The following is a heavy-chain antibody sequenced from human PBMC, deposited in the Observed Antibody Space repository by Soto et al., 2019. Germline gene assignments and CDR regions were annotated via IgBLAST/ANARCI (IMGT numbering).Heavy chain of an antibody. CDR2: INTSGHT. D-gene: IGHD5-12*01. CDR1: GASFSDYN. J-gene: IGHJ4*02. CDR3: ARGVATIRD. V-gene: IGHV4-34*02. Sequence: QEQLQQWGAGLLKPSETLSLTCAVNGASFSDYNWSWILQPPGKRLEWIGEINTSGHTNYNPSLKSRVTISVDTSKNEFSLKLSSVTAADTAVYYCARGVATIRDWGQGTLVTVSS.